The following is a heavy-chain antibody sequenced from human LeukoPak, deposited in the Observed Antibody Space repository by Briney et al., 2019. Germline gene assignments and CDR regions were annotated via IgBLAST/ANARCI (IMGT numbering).Heavy chain of an antibody. D-gene: IGHD1-26*01. CDR2: IRSKVYSGTT. CDR3: TRDSSRGTYYSSAFGY. CDR1: GFTFSDYW. Sequence: GGSLRLSCAASGFTFSDYWIHWVRQAPGKGLEWVGLIRSKVYSGTTEYAASVKGRFTISREDSKSIAYLQMNSLKTEDTAVYYCTRDSSRGTYYSSAFGYWGQGTLVTVSS. V-gene: IGHV3-49*04. J-gene: IGHJ4*02.